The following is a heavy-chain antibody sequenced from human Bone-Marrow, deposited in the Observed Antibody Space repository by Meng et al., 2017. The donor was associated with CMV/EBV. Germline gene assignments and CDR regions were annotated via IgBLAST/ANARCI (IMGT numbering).Heavy chain of an antibody. CDR1: GYSISSGYY. CDR3: ARGPYSGRYARLYYYYGMDV. V-gene: IGHV4-38-2*02. Sequence: SETLSLTCTVPGYSISSGYYWGWIRQPPGKGLEWIGEINHSGRTNYNPSLKSRGTISVDTSKNQFSLKLSSVTGADSAVYYWARGPYSGRYARLYYYYGMDVWGQGTTVTVSS. J-gene: IGHJ6*02. CDR2: INHSGRT. D-gene: IGHD1-26*01.